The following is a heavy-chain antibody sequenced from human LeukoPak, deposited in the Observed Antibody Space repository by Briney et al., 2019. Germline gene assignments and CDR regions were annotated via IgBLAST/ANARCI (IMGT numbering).Heavy chain of an antibody. CDR3: ARGRGTMVRGVSPLYYYYMDV. CDR1: GYTFTSYG. V-gene: IGHV1-8*02. Sequence: ASVKVSCKASGYTFTSYGINWVRQATGQGLEWMGWMNPNSGNTGYAQKFQGRVTMTRNTSISTAYMELSSLRSEDTAVYYCARGRGTMVRGVSPLYYYYMDVWGKGTTVTVSS. J-gene: IGHJ6*03. CDR2: MNPNSGNT. D-gene: IGHD3-10*01.